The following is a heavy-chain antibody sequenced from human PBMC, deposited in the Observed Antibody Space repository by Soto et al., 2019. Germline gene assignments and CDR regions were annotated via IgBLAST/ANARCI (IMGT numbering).Heavy chain of an antibody. CDR3: AREGVSSSWYNYYGMDV. V-gene: IGHV4-59*11. J-gene: IGHJ6*02. Sequence: SETLSLTCTVSGASLSSHYWSWFRQPPGKGLEWIGYIYYSATTNFNPSLQSRVSISVDTSKNQFSLKLSSVTAADTAVYYCAREGVSSSWYNYYGMDVWGQGTTVTVSS. CDR1: GASLSSHY. CDR2: IYYSATT. D-gene: IGHD6-13*01.